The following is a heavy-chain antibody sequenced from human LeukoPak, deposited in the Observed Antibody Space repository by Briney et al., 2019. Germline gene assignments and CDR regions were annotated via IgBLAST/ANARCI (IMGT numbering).Heavy chain of an antibody. J-gene: IGHJ4*02. Sequence: SETLSLTCTVSGGSLSSRNYYWGWGRQPPGKGLEWLGNIYYSGTTYYNPSLKSRVTISVDTSRNQFSLKLSSVTAADTAVYYCARLGSYYNGFDYWGQGTLVTVSS. D-gene: IGHD3-10*01. V-gene: IGHV4-39*01. CDR3: ARLGSYYNGFDY. CDR1: GGSLSSRNYY. CDR2: IYYSGTT.